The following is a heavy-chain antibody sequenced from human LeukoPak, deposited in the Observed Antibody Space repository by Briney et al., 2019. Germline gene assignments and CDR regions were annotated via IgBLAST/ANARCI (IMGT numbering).Heavy chain of an antibody. J-gene: IGHJ6*02. V-gene: IGHV4-39*01. CDR2: IYYGGST. CDR1: GGSISSSSYY. Sequence: PSETLSLTCTVSGGSISSSSYYWGWIRQPPGKGLEWIGSIYYGGSTYYNPSLKSRVTISVGTSKNQFSLKLSSVTAADTAVYYCARSGLWFGELPHPYYYYGMDVWGQGTTVTVSS. D-gene: IGHD3-10*01. CDR3: ARSGLWFGELPHPYYYYGMDV.